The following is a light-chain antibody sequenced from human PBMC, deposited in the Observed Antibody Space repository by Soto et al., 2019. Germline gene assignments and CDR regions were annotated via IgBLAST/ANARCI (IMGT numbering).Light chain of an antibody. J-gene: IGKJ4*01. CDR3: QQRSDWPLT. CDR1: QSVLYNSNNKNH. CDR2: GAS. Sequence: DFVMTQAPDSLAVSLGERATINCKSSQSVLYNSNNKNHLGWFQQKPGHPPKLLIYGASFRPSGVPDRFSGSGSGTDFTLTISSLQAEDVAVYYCQQRSDWPLTFGGGTKVEIE. V-gene: IGKV4-1*01.